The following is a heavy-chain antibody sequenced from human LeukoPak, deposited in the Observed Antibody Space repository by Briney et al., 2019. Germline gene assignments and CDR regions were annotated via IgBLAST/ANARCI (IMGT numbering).Heavy chain of an antibody. J-gene: IGHJ6*02. CDR3: ARSGEITIFGVVIEPYYYYYYGMDV. V-gene: IGHV4-39*07. Sequence: PSETLSLTCTVSGGSISSSSYYRGWIRQPPGKGLEWIGSIYYSGSTYYNPSLKSRVTISVDTSKNQFSLKLSSVTAADTAVYYCARSGEITIFGVVIEPYYYYYYGMDVWGQGTTVTVSS. D-gene: IGHD3-3*01. CDR1: GGSISSSSYY. CDR2: IYYSGST.